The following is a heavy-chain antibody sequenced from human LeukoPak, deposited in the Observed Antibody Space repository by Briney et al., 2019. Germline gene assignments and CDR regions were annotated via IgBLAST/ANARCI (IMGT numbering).Heavy chain of an antibody. J-gene: IGHJ3*01. V-gene: IGHV3-23*01. D-gene: IGHD4-17*01. Sequence: ESGGSLRLSCAASGFTFSNYAMSWVRQAPGERLEWVSAITVSGGTTHYADSVKGRFTISRDNFKNTLSLQMGCLTAEDTALYYCAKKYGENVRGFDVWGEERILTASS. CDR3: AKKYGENVRGFDV. CDR2: ITVSGGTT. CDR1: GFTFSNYA.